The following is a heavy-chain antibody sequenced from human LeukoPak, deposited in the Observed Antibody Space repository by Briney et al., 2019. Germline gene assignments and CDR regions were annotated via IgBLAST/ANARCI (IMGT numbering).Heavy chain of an antibody. Sequence: PGGSLRLSCAASGFTFSTYWMHWVRQAPGKGLVWVSRINSDGSTINYADSVKGRLTISRDNAKNTLYLQLNSLGVEDTAVHYCATAGQYRFDNWGQGTLVTVSS. CDR2: INSDGSTI. CDR3: ATAGQYRFDN. CDR1: GFTFSTYW. J-gene: IGHJ4*02. V-gene: IGHV3-74*01. D-gene: IGHD2-2*01.